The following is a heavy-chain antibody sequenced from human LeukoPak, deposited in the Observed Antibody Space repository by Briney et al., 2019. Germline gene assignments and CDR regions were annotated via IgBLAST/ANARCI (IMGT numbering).Heavy chain of an antibody. CDR3: ARAVGALDAFDI. D-gene: IGHD1-26*01. J-gene: IGHJ3*02. CDR1: GGSISSYY. V-gene: IGHV4-59*01. Sequence: KPSETLSLTCTVSGGSISSYYWSWIQQPPGKGLEWIGYIYYSGSTNYNPSLKSRVTISVDTSKNQFSLKLSSVTAADTAVYYCARAVGALDAFDIWGQGTMVTVSS. CDR2: IYYSGST.